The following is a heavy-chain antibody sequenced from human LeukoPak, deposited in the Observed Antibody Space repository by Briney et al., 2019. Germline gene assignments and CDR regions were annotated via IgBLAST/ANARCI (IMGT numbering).Heavy chain of an antibody. D-gene: IGHD6-13*01. CDR3: AARAAVGRFFYY. CDR2: INPNSGGS. V-gene: IGHV1-2*02. Sequence: ASVKVSCKTSGYTFTEYYIHWVRQAPGQGLEWMGWINPNSGGSNSAQKFRGRVTMTRDTSITTAYMELSRLASDDTAVYYCAARAAVGRFFYYWGQGTLVTVSS. J-gene: IGHJ4*02. CDR1: GYTFTEYY.